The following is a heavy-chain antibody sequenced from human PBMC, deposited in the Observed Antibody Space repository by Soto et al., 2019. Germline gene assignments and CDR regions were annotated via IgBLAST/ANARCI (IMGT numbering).Heavy chain of an antibody. CDR2: INPSGGST. V-gene: IGHV1-46*03. CDR1: GYTFTSYD. Sequence: GASVMVSCKASGYTFTSYDMHWVRQAPGQGLEWMGIINPSGGSTSYAQKFQGRVTMTRDTSTSTVYMELSSLRSEDTAVYYCARRGWFGELDYYYMDVWGKGTTVTVSS. D-gene: IGHD3-10*01. J-gene: IGHJ6*03. CDR3: ARRGWFGELDYYYMDV.